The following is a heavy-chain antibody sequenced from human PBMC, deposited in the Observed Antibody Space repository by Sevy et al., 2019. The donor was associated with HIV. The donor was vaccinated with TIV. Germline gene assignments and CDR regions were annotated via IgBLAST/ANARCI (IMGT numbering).Heavy chain of an antibody. D-gene: IGHD6-19*01. CDR3: AREDIRVAGIGYYFHS. CDR1: GFSISGYG. Sequence: GGSLRLSCAASGFSISGYGMHWVRQAPGKGLEWVAVIWYDGTNKEYADSVKGLFTISRDNSKNTQYLQMNSLRAEDTAVYYWAREDIRVAGIGYYFHSWGQGTLVTVSS. CDR2: IWYDGTNK. V-gene: IGHV3-33*01. J-gene: IGHJ4*02.